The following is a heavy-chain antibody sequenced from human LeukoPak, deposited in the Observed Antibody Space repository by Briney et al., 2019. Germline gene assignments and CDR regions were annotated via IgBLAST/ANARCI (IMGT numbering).Heavy chain of an antibody. CDR2: INHSGST. J-gene: IGHJ6*03. V-gene: IGHV4-34*01. CDR3: ARGQLWYSYYYYYMGV. D-gene: IGHD5-18*01. Sequence: PSETLSLTCAVYGGSFSGYYWSWIRQPPGKGLEWIGEINHSGSTNYNPSLKSRVTISVDTSKNQFSLKLSSVTAADTAVYYCARGQLWYSYYYYYMGVWGKGTTVTVSS. CDR1: GGSFSGYY.